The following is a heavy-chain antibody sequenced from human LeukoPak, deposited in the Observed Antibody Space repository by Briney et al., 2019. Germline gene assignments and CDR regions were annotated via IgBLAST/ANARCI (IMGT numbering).Heavy chain of an antibody. CDR3: ARALQVGATSSFDY. Sequence: ASVKVSCKASGYTFTSYGISWVRQAPGQGPEWMGWISAYNGNTNYAQKLQGRVTMTTDTSTSTAYMELRSLRSDDTAVYYCARALQVGATSSFDYWGQGTLVTVSS. CDR2: ISAYNGNT. CDR1: GYTFTSYG. V-gene: IGHV1-18*01. J-gene: IGHJ4*02. D-gene: IGHD1-26*01.